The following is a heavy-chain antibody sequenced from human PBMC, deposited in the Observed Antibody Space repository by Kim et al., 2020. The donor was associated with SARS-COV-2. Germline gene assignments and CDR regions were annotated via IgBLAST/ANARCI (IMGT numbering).Heavy chain of an antibody. V-gene: IGHV4-61*01. CDR3: TRGRVSHWRGFYP. Sequence: SETLSLTCSVSTDSIMNFNSHYTWIRQAPGRGLEWLGEISHRGSTNFNPSLQGRASVSVDTSKRQFSLTLNSVTAADTAFYYCTRGRVSHWRGFYPWGQG. CDR2: ISHRGST. CDR1: TDSIMNFNSH. D-gene: IGHD1-1*01. J-gene: IGHJ5*02.